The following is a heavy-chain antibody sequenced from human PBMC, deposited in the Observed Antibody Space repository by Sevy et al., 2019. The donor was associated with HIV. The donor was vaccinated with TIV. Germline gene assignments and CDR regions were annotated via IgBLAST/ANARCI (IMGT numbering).Heavy chain of an antibody. V-gene: IGHV3-30-3*01. D-gene: IGHD5-18*01. Sequence: GGSLRLSCAASGFTFSSYAMHWVRQAPGKGLEWVAVISYDGSNKYYADSVKGRFTISRDNSKNTLYLQMNSLRAEDTAVYYCAREPTAMVTRFDYWGQGTLVIVSS. CDR2: ISYDGSNK. CDR3: AREPTAMVTRFDY. J-gene: IGHJ4*02. CDR1: GFTFSSYA.